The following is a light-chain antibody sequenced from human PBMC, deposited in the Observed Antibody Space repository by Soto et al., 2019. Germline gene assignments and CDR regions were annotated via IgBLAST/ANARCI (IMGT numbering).Light chain of an antibody. Sequence: DIQMTQSPSTLSASVGDRVTITCRASQSVSSWLAWYQQKRGKAPKLLIYDASSLESGVPSRFSGSGSGTQFTLTISSLQPDDSATYYCQQYNSYVEFGQGTKVDIK. CDR1: QSVSSW. CDR2: DAS. CDR3: QQYNSYVE. V-gene: IGKV1-5*01. J-gene: IGKJ1*01.